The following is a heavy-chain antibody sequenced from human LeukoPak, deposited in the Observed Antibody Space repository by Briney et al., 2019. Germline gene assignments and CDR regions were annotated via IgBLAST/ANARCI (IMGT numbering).Heavy chain of an antibody. J-gene: IGHJ4*02. CDR2: ISSSSTI. CDR3: ARVWSSGYTKDY. Sequence: GGSLRLSCAASGFTFSSYSIDWVRQAPGKGLEWLSYISSSSTIYYADSVKGRFTISRDNAKNSVYLQMNSLRAEDTAVYYCARVWSSGYTKDYWGQGALVTVSS. V-gene: IGHV3-48*04. CDR1: GFTFSSYS. D-gene: IGHD3-22*01.